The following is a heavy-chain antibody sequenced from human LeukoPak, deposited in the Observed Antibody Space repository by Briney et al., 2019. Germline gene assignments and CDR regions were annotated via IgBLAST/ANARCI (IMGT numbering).Heavy chain of an antibody. CDR3: ASGYGSGSYGAFDI. CDR1: GFTFSSYA. Sequence: GRSLRLSCAASGFTFSSYAMHWVRQAPGKGLEWVAVISYDGSNKYYADSAKGRFTISRDNSKNTLYLQMNSLRAEDTAVYYCASGYGSGSYGAFDIWGQGTMVTVSS. V-gene: IGHV3-30*04. CDR2: ISYDGSNK. D-gene: IGHD3-10*01. J-gene: IGHJ3*02.